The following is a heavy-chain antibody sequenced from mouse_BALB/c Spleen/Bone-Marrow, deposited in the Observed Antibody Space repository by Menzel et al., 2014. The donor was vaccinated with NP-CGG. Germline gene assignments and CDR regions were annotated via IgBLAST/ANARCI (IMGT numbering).Heavy chain of an antibody. CDR3: ARHGDYYGSSLFAY. D-gene: IGHD1-1*01. CDR1: EYEFPSHD. J-gene: IGHJ3*01. CDR2: INSDGGST. Sequence: EVQVVEFGGGLVQPGESLKLSCESNEYEFPSHDMSWVRKTPEKRLELVAAINSDGGSTYYPDTMERRFIIPRDNSKKTLYLQMSSLRSEDTAFYYCARHGDYYGSSLFAYWGQGTLVTVSA. V-gene: IGHV5-2*01.